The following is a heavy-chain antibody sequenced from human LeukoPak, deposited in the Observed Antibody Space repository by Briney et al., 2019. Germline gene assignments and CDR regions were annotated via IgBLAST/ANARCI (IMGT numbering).Heavy chain of an antibody. CDR1: GYTFTGYY. CDR3: ARAGEVVLWFGEDNWFDP. D-gene: IGHD3-10*01. Sequence: ASVKVSCKASGYTFTGYYMHWVRQAPGQGLEWMGRINPNSGGTNYAQKFQGRVTITRDTSIGTAYMEMSSLRSDDTAVYYCARAGEVVLWFGEDNWFDPWGQGTLVTVSS. J-gene: IGHJ5*02. CDR2: INPNSGGT. V-gene: IGHV1-2*06.